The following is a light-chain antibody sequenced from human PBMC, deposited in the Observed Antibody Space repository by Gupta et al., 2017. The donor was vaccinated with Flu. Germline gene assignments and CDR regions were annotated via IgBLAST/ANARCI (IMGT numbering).Light chain of an antibody. CDR3: QQYNNWPPIT. CDR2: GAS. CDR1: QSIRSN. J-gene: IGKJ5*01. V-gene: IGKV3-15*01. Sequence: ATLSVSPGERATRSCRASQSIRSNLAWYKQKPGQAPRLLIYGASSRDTGITARFSGSGSGKELTLTISSWQYEDFAVYYCQQYNNWPPITFGQGTRLQIK.